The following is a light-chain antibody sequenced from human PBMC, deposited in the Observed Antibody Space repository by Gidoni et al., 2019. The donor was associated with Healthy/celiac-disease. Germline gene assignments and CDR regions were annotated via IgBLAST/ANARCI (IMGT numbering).Light chain of an antibody. Sequence: DIQMTQSPSSLSASVGDRATITCRASQSISSYLNWYQQKPGKAPKLLIYAASSLQSGVPSRFSGSGSGTDFTLTISSLQPEDFATYYCQQSYSTPITFXQXTRLEIK. CDR3: QQSYSTPIT. CDR2: AAS. CDR1: QSISSY. V-gene: IGKV1-39*01. J-gene: IGKJ5*01.